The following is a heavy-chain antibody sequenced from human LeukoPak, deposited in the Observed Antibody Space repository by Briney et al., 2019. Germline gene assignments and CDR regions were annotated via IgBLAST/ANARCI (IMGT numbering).Heavy chain of an antibody. Sequence: SETLSLTCTVSDASISSGSYYWSRIRQPAGKGLEWIGRIYTSGSTNYNPSLKSRVTMSVDTSKNQFSLKLSSVTAADTAVYYCARVVGASIDYWGQGTLVTVSS. CDR3: ARVVGASIDY. V-gene: IGHV4-61*02. J-gene: IGHJ4*02. CDR1: DASISSGSYY. D-gene: IGHD1-26*01. CDR2: IYTSGST.